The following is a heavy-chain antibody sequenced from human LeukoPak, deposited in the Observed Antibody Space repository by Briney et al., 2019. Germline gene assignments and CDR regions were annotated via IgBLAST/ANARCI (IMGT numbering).Heavy chain of an antibody. V-gene: IGHV4-59*01. CDR2: IYYSGST. Sequence: SETLSLTCTVSGGSISSYYWSWIRQPPGKGLEWIGYIYYSGSTNYNPSLKSRVTISVDTSKNQFSLKLSSVTAADTAVYYCAREGWSVSPYYYGMDVWGQGTTVTVSS. CDR3: AREGWSVSPYYYGMDV. CDR1: GGSISSYY. D-gene: IGHD4-11*01. J-gene: IGHJ6*02.